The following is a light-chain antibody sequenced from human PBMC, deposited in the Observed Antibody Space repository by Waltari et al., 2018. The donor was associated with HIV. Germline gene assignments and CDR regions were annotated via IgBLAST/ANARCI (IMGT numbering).Light chain of an antibody. J-gene: IGLJ3*02. V-gene: IGLV7-46*01. CDR3: LLSYSGAWV. CDR2: DTN. Sequence: QAVVTQEPSLTVSPGGTVTLTCGSSTGAVPSGHYPYWFQQKPGQAPRTLIYDTNNKHSWTPARFSGSLLGGKAALTLSGAQPEDEAEYYCLLSYSGAWVFGGGTKLTVL. CDR1: TGAVPSGHY.